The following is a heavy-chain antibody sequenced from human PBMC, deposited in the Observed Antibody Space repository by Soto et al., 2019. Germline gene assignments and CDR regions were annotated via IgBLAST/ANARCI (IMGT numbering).Heavy chain of an antibody. CDR3: ARDMPDGFTHYFDP. D-gene: IGHD1-26*01. CDR1: GGSITPYP. J-gene: IGHJ5*02. Sequence: DSLCLTCVVAGGSITPYPWSWIRQFPGKGLECIAYAAYTGNTNYHPSLKSRVTISMDTSKNQLSLKLTSMTAADTADYYCARDMPDGFTHYFDPRGQGTMVTISS. CDR2: AAYTGNT. V-gene: IGHV4-59*01.